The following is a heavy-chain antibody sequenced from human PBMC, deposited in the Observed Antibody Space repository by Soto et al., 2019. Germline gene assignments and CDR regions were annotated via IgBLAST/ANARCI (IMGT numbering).Heavy chain of an antibody. Sequence: QVQLVESGGGVVQPGRSLRLSCAASGFTFSNYGMHWVRQAPGKGLEWVAVIWYDGSNKYYADSVKGRFTNSRDNSKNTLYLQMNSLRAEDTAVYYCARGLGELSLALDYWGQGTLVTVSS. J-gene: IGHJ4*02. CDR3: ARGLGELSLALDY. V-gene: IGHV3-33*01. CDR2: IWYDGSNK. CDR1: GFTFSNYG. D-gene: IGHD3-16*02.